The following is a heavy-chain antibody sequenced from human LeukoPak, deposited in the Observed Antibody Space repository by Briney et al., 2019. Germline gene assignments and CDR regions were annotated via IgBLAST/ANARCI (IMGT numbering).Heavy chain of an antibody. CDR2: IHASGSA. D-gene: IGHD6-19*01. CDR3: AREAPGGSGWTYFDY. J-gene: IGHJ4*02. Sequence: GSLRLSCAASGFTVSSNYMSWIRQPPGKGLEWIGYIHASGSANYHPSLKSRVTISLDTSENHVSLRLTSVTAEDTAVYYCAREAPGGSGWTYFDYWGQGSLVTVSS. V-gene: IGHV4-59*02. CDR1: GFTVSSNY.